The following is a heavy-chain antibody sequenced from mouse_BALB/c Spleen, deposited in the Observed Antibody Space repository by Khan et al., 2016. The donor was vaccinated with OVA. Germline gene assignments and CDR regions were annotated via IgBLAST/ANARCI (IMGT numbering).Heavy chain of an antibody. CDR1: GFTFTDYY. V-gene: IGHV7-3*02. J-gene: IGHJ2*01. D-gene: IGHD4-1*02. CDR2: IANKADDYRT. Sequence: EVQLQESGGGLVQPGGSLRLSCATSGFTFTDYYMTWVRQPPGEALEWLGFIANKADDYRTEYSASVRGRFTISRDASQNILYLQMTTLRAEDSATYYCARDQVGSYFDYWGQGTTRTVSS. CDR3: ARDQVGSYFDY.